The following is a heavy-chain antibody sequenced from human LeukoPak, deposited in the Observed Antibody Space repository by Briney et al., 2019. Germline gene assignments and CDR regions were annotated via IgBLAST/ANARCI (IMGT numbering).Heavy chain of an antibody. J-gene: IGHJ4*02. Sequence: GESLKISCKASGYSFITYWIGWVRQMPGKDLEWMGIIYPGDSDTRYSPSFQGQVTISADKSINTAYLQWSSLKASDTAMYYCARRAYCGGDCYVDYWGQGSLVTVSS. V-gene: IGHV5-51*01. CDR3: ARRAYCGGDCYVDY. D-gene: IGHD2-21*02. CDR2: IYPGDSDT. CDR1: GYSFITYW.